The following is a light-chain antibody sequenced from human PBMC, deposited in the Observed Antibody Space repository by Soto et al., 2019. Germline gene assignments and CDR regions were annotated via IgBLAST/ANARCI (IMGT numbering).Light chain of an antibody. Sequence: QSVLTQPPSVSAAPGQKVTISCSGSSSNIGNNYVSWYQQLPGTAPKLLIYENNKRPSGIPDRFSGSKSGTSATLGITGLQTGDEADYYCGTWDSSLSVNYVFGTGTKLTVL. CDR2: ENN. J-gene: IGLJ1*01. V-gene: IGLV1-51*02. CDR3: GTWDSSLSVNYV. CDR1: SSNIGNNY.